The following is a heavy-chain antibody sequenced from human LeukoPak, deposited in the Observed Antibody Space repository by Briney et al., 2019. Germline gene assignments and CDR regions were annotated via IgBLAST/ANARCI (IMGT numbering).Heavy chain of an antibody. D-gene: IGHD5-18*01. CDR3: AKVEGGIQLWILDY. V-gene: IGHV3-23*01. J-gene: IGHJ4*02. CDR2: ISGSGGST. Sequence: PGGSLRLSCAASGFTFSNAWMSWVRQAPGKRLEWVSAISGSGGSTYYADSVKGRFTISRDNSKNTLYLQMNSLRAEDTAVYYCAKVEGGIQLWILDYWGQGTLVTVSS. CDR1: GFTFSNAW.